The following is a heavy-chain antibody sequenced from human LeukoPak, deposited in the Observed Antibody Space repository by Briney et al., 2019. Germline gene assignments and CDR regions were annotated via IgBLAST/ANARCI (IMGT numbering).Heavy chain of an antibody. Sequence: PSETLSLTCSVSGGSISSYYWSWIRQPPGKGLEWIGYIYYSGSTNYNPSLKSRVTISVDTSKNQFSLKLSSVTAADTAVYYCARAGDGDYEPDWYFDLWGRGTLVTVSS. V-gene: IGHV4-59*01. CDR1: GGSISSYY. CDR2: IYYSGST. D-gene: IGHD4-17*01. J-gene: IGHJ2*01. CDR3: ARAGDGDYEPDWYFDL.